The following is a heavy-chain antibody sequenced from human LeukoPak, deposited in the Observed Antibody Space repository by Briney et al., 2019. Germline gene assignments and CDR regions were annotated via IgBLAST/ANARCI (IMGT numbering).Heavy chain of an antibody. D-gene: IGHD5-12*01. V-gene: IGHV4-39*02. CDR2: IYYSGNT. J-gene: IGHJ4*02. CDR1: GGSISSSSYY. Sequence: SETLSLTCNVSGGSISSSSYYWAWIRQPPGKGLECIARIYYSGNTYYNPSLKSRVTISVDTSKNHFSLKLSSVTAADTAVYYCARYSAYYFTFDYWGQGILVTVSS. CDR3: ARYSAYYFTFDY.